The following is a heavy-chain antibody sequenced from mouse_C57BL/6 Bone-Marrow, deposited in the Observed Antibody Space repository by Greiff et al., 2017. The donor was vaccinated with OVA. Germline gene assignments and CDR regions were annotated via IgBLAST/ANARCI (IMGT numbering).Heavy chain of an antibody. J-gene: IGHJ2*01. CDR2: IYPRDGST. CDR3: ARSPYGSSPYYFDY. V-gene: IGHV1-85*01. Sequence: VKLMESGPELVKPGASVKLSCKASGYTFTSYDINWVKLRPGQGLEWIGWIYPRDGSTKYNEKFKGKATLTVDTSSSTAYMELHSLTSEDSAVYFCARSPYGSSPYYFDYWGQGTTLTVSS. D-gene: IGHD1-1*01. CDR1: GYTFTSYD.